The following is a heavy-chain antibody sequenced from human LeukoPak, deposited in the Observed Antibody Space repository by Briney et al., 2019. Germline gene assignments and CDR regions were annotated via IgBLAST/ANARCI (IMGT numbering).Heavy chain of an antibody. CDR3: ARELAYCGGDCYSRTYYFDY. CDR2: IWYDGSNK. J-gene: IGHJ4*02. CDR1: RFTFSSYG. Sequence: GGSLRLSCAASRFTFSSYGMHWVRQAPGKGLEWVAVIWYDGSNKYYADSVKGRFTISRDNSKNTLYLQMNSLRAEDTAVYYCARELAYCGGDCYSRTYYFDYWGQGTLVTVSS. V-gene: IGHV3-33*01. D-gene: IGHD2-21*02.